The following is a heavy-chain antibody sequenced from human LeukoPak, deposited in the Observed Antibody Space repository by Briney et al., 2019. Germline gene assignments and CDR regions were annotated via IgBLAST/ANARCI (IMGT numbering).Heavy chain of an antibody. CDR1: GFTFDDYA. Sequence: PGGSLRLSCAASGFTFDDYAMNWVRQAPGKGLEWVSGISWNSGYKVGWNSGSTGYADSVKGRFTISRDNAKNSLYLQMNSLRAEDTAVYYCARGPLFSSTSCYWCYYYYYMDVWGKGTTVTVSS. V-gene: IGHV3-9*01. CDR2: ISWNSGYKVGWNSGST. CDR3: ARGPLFSSTSCYWCYYYYYMDV. J-gene: IGHJ6*03. D-gene: IGHD2-2*01.